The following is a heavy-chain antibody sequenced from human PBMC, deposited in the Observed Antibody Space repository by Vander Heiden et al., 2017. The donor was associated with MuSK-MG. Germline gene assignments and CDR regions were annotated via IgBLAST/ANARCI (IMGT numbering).Heavy chain of an antibody. D-gene: IGHD2-15*01. V-gene: IGHV3-7*01. CDR2: IQQDGSEK. CDR3: ARWSYCSGGSCYYYYYYMDV. J-gene: IGHJ6*03. CDR1: GFTFSSYW. Sequence: EVQLVESGGGLVQPGGSLRLSCAASGFTFSSYWMSWVRQAPGKGLEWVANIQQDGSEKYYVDSVKGRFTISRDNAKNSLYLQMNSLRAEDTAVYYCARWSYCSGGSCYYYYYYMDVWGKGTTVTVSS.